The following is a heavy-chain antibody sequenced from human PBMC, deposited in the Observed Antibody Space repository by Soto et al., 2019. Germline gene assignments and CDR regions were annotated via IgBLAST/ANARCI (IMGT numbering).Heavy chain of an antibody. Sequence: EVQLLESGGGLVQPGGSLRLSCAASGFTFTNYAMSWVRQAPGKGLEWVSSISGGGDSTFYADSVKGRFAISRDTSSNTLYLQMNSLRAEDTAVYYCTRRGDSYYYGMAVWGQGTTVTVSS. CDR1: GFTFTNYA. CDR2: ISGGGDST. D-gene: IGHD3-10*01. V-gene: IGHV3-23*01. CDR3: TRRGDSYYYGMAV. J-gene: IGHJ6*02.